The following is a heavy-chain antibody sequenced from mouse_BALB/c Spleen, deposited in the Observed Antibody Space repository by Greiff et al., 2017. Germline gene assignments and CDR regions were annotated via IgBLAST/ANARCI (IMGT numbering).Heavy chain of an antibody. V-gene: IGHV5-4*02. CDR3: ARVTTVVEDAMDY. CDR1: GFTFSDYY. Sequence: EVKLVESGGGLVKPGGSLKLSCAASGFTFSDYYMYWVRQTPEKRLEWVATISDGGSYTYYPDSVKGRFTISRDNAKNNLYLQMSSLKSEDTAMYYCARVTTVVEDAMDYWGQGTSVTVSS. CDR2: ISDGGSYT. J-gene: IGHJ4*01. D-gene: IGHD1-1*01.